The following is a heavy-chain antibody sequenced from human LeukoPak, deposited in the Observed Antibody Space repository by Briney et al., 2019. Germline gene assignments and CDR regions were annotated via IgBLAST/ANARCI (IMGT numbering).Heavy chain of an antibody. J-gene: IGHJ5*02. CDR2: INWNGGGT. CDR3: AKTLAAAKRENWFDP. D-gene: IGHD6-13*01. Sequence: GGSLRLSCAASGFTFDDYAMSWVRQAPGKGLEWVSRINWNGGGTSYADSVKGRFTISRDNAKNSLYLQMNSLRAEDTALYYCAKTLAAAKRENWFDPWGQGTLVTVSS. CDR1: GFTFDDYA. V-gene: IGHV3-20*04.